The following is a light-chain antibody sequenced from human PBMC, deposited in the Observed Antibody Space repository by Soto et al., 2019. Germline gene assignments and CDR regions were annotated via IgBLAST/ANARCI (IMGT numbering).Light chain of an antibody. Sequence: EIVLTQSPGTLSLSPGERATLFCRASQSVGSYLAWYQQKPGQAPRLLIYDASSRATGIPDRFSGSGSGTDFTLTISRLEPEDFAVYYCHHYGGSPITFGQGTRLEIK. CDR1: QSVGSY. V-gene: IGKV3-20*01. CDR2: DAS. J-gene: IGKJ5*01. CDR3: HHYGGSPIT.